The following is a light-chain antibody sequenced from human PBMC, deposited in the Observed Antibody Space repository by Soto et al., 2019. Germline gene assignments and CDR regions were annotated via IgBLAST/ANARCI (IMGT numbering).Light chain of an antibody. J-gene: IGLJ3*02. V-gene: IGLV8-61*01. CDR3: VLYIVTWV. CDR1: SGSVSTSSY. CDR2: STN. Sequence: QTVVTQEPSFSVSPGGTVTLTCGLSSGSVSTSSYPTWYQQTPGQAPRTLIYSTNTRSSGVPDRFSGSILGNKAALTITGAQADDESDYYCVLYIVTWVYGGGTKVTVL.